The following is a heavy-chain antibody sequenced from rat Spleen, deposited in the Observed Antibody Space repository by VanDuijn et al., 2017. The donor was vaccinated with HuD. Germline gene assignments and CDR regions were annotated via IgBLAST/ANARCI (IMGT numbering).Heavy chain of an antibody. CDR1: GFTFTNYD. D-gene: IGHD1-1*01. CDR2: ISTGGTNT. CDR3: ARENYYSGDY. J-gene: IGHJ2*01. V-gene: IGHV5S13*01. Sequence: EVRLVESGGGLVQPGRSLKLSCAASGFTFTNYDMAWVRQAPTKGLEWIASISTGGTNTYYRGSVKGRFTISRDNAKNTLYLQINSLRSEDTATYYCARENYYSGDYWGQGVMVTVSS.